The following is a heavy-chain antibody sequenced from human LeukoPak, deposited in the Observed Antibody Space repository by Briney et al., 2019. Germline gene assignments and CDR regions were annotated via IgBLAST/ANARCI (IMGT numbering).Heavy chain of an antibody. V-gene: IGHV3-20*04. CDR1: GFTFDDYG. Sequence: GGSLRLSCAASGFTFDDYGMSWVRQAPGKGLEWGSGINWNGGSTGYADSVKGRFTISRDNAKNTLYLQMNSLRAEDTAVYYCANGGGGPITYYDILTGSSDYWGQGTLVTVSS. CDR3: ANGGGGPITYYDILTGSSDY. D-gene: IGHD3-9*01. J-gene: IGHJ4*02. CDR2: INWNGGST.